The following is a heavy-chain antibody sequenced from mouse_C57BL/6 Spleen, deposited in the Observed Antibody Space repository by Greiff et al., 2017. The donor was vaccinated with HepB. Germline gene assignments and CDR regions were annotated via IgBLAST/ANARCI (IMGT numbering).Heavy chain of an antibody. D-gene: IGHD1-1*01. CDR2: IDPSDSET. CDR3: APLYYGGYFDY. Sequence: QVQLQQPGAELVRPGSSVKLSCKASGYTFTSYWMHWVKQRPIQGLEWIGNIDPSDSETHYNQKFKDKATLTVDKSSSTAYMQLSSLTSEDSAVYYCAPLYYGGYFDYWGQGTTLTVSS. CDR1: GYTFTSYW. J-gene: IGHJ2*01. V-gene: IGHV1-52*01.